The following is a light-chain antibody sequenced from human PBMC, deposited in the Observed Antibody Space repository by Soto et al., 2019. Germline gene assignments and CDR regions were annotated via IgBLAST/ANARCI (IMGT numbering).Light chain of an antibody. J-gene: IGKJ5*01. V-gene: IGKV3-15*01. CDR2: DVS. CDR1: QGVTTN. CDR3: QQYNNWPFS. Sequence: IVMTQSPASLSVSQRERVTLSCRAGQGVTTNFAWYQQKSGQSPRLLIYDVSTRATGVPARFSGTGSETDFTLTISGLQSEDSAVYFCQQYNNWPFSFGQGTRLEIK.